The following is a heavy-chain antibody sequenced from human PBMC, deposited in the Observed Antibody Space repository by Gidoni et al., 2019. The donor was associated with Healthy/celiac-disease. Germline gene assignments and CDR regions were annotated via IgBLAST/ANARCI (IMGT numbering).Heavy chain of an antibody. Sequence: QVQLVESGGGVVQPGRSLRLSCAASGFTFSSYGMHWVRQAPGKGLEWVAVISYDGSNKYYADSVKGRFTISRDNSKNTLYLQMNSLRAEDTAVYYCAKANLKTKIVVVTAIGYWGQGTLVTVSS. D-gene: IGHD2-21*02. CDR3: AKANLKTKIVVVTAIGY. CDR2: ISYDGSNK. CDR1: GFTFSSYG. V-gene: IGHV3-30*18. J-gene: IGHJ4*02.